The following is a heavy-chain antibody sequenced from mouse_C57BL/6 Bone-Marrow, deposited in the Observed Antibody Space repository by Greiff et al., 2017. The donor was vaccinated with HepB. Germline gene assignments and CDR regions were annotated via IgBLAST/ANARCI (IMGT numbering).Heavy chain of an antibody. D-gene: IGHD1-1*01. Sequence: EVQLQQSGTVLARPGASVKMSCKTSGYTFTSYWMHWVKQRPGQGLEWIGAIYPGNSDTSYNQKFKGKAKLTAVTSASTAYMELSSLTNEDSAVYDCTRYYGSSPAWFAYWGQGTLVTVSA. CDR1: GYTFTSYW. CDR2: IYPGNSDT. J-gene: IGHJ3*01. V-gene: IGHV1-5*01. CDR3: TRYYGSSPAWFAY.